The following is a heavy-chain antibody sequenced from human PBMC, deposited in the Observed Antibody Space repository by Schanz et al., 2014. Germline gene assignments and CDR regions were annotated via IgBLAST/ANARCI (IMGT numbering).Heavy chain of an antibody. J-gene: IGHJ4*02. V-gene: IGHV3-21*05. CDR2: ISSGSSYA. D-gene: IGHD2-2*01. Sequence: EVHLVESGGGLVKRGGSLRLSCAASGFTISSYSMNWVRQAPGKGLEWVSDISSGSSYANYADSVKGRFTISRDNSKNTLYLHMNTLRSEDTAVYYCAKDSTHIDIVLVPTAIDYWGQGTLVTVSS. CDR1: GFTISSYS. CDR3: AKDSTHIDIVLVPTAIDY.